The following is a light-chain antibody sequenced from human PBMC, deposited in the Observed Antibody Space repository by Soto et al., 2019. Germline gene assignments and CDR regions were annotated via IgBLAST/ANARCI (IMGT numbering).Light chain of an antibody. CDR1: NSNIGRNT. CDR3: AAWDDTLGARV. J-gene: IGLJ2*01. V-gene: IGLV1-44*01. Sequence: QSVLTQPPSASGTPGQRVTISCSGSNSNIGRNTVSWYQQVPGTAPKSLIYSNDQRPSGVPDRISGSRSGTSASLAISGIQSGDEAEYYCAAWDDTLGARVFGGGTKLTVL. CDR2: SND.